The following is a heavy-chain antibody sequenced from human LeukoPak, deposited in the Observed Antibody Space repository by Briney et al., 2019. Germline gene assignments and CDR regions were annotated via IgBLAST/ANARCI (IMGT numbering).Heavy chain of an antibody. V-gene: IGHV4-38-2*02. CDR3: ARDDGYESFDY. CDR2: IYHSGRT. D-gene: IGHD5-12*01. Sequence: SGTLSLTCTVSGYSISSGYYWGWIRQPPGKGLEWIGSIYHSGRTFYNPSLKSRVTMSVDTSKSQFSLKLSSVTAADTAVYYCARDDGYESFDYWGQGTLVTVSS. CDR1: GYSISSGYY. J-gene: IGHJ4*02.